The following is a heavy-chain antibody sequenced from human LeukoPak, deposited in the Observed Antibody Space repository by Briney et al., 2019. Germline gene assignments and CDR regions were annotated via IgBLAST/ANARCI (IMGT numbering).Heavy chain of an antibody. D-gene: IGHD2-2*01. CDR2: IIPIFGTA. J-gene: IGHJ6*02. CDR1: GRTFSSYA. Sequence: SVKLSCKASGRTFSSYAISWVRQAPGQGLEWMGGIIPIFGTANYAQKFQGRVTITADESTSTAYMELSSLRSEDTAVYYCARGMPVVPAAKRVDYYYGMDVWGQGTTVTVSS. CDR3: ARGMPVVPAAKRVDYYYGMDV. V-gene: IGHV1-69*13.